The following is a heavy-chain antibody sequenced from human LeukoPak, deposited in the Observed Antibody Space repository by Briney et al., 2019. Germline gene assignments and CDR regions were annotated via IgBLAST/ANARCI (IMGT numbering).Heavy chain of an antibody. CDR3: ARGAAVADNNWFDP. V-gene: IGHV1-2*02. CDR2: INPNSGGT. CDR1: GYTFSGYY. D-gene: IGHD6-19*01. Sequence: ASVKVSCKASGYTFSGYYMHWVRQAPGQWVEWMGWINPNSGGTNYAQKFQGRVTMTRDTSISTAYMELSRLRSDDTAVYYCARGAAVADNNWFDPWGQGTLVTVSS. J-gene: IGHJ5*02.